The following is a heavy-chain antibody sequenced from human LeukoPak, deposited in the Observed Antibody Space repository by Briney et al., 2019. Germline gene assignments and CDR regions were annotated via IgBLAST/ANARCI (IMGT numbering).Heavy chain of an antibody. Sequence: SETLSLTCAVYGESFDGFYWNWIRQSPGKGLEWLGEVNYSGGTDYNPALESRIAISADASKRQFSLKLTSVTAADTAVYYCAIRLTTSRSATATTWFDPWGQGTLVSVSS. CDR2: VNYSGGT. V-gene: IGHV4-34*01. CDR1: GESFDGFY. CDR3: AIRLTTSRSATATTWFDP. J-gene: IGHJ5*02. D-gene: IGHD1-1*01.